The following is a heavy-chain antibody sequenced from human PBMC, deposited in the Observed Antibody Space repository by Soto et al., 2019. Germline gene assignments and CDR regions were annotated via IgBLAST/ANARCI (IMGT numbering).Heavy chain of an antibody. CDR3: ARGLISGYSLYDAFEI. Sequence: ASLKVSCKSSGYTFTSYAMHWVRHAPGQRLEWMGWINAGNGNTKYSQKFQGRVTITRDTSASTAYMELSSLRSEDTAVYYCARGLISGYSLYDAFEIWGQGTMVTVSS. J-gene: IGHJ3*02. V-gene: IGHV1-3*01. D-gene: IGHD3-22*01. CDR2: INAGNGNT. CDR1: GYTFTSYA.